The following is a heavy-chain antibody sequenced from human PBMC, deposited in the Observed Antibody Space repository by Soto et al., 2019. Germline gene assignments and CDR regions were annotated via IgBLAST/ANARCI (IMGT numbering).Heavy chain of an antibody. Sequence: EVQLVESGGGLVQPGGSLRLSCAASGFTFSGSWMHWVRQAPGKGLVWVSRINGDGSGTSYADFVKGRFTISRDEAKNTLFLQRNGLRAEDTAVCYCARGIFGSGTANDYWGQTTLVTVSS. V-gene: IGHV3-74*01. CDR2: INGDGSGT. D-gene: IGHD3-10*01. CDR1: GFTFSGSW. J-gene: IGHJ4*02. CDR3: ARGIFGSGTANDY.